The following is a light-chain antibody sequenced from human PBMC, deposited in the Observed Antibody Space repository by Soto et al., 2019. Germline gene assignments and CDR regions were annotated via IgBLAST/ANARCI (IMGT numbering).Light chain of an antibody. CDR1: SSNIGAGYD. CDR3: QSYDSSLSGSI. Sequence: QSVLTQPPSVSGAPGQRVIISCTGSSSNIGAGYDVHWYQQLPGTAPKLLIYGNSNRPSGVPDRFSSSKSGTSASLAITGLQAEDEADYYCQSYDSSLSGSIFGGGTQLTVL. V-gene: IGLV1-40*01. J-gene: IGLJ2*01. CDR2: GNS.